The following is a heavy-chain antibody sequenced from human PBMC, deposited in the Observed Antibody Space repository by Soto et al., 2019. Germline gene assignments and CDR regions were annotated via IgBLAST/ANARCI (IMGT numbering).Heavy chain of an antibody. J-gene: IGHJ4*02. CDR1: GFTFSSYS. CDR2: ISSSSTI. D-gene: IGHD3-9*01. CDR3: ARARSISEIRYFDWLPPLL. Sequence: GGSLRLSCAASGFTFSSYSMNWVRQAPGKGLEWVSYISSSSTIYYADSVKGRFTISRDNAKNSLYLQMNSLRDEDTAVYYCARARSISEIRYFDWLPPLLWGQGTLVTVSS. V-gene: IGHV3-48*02.